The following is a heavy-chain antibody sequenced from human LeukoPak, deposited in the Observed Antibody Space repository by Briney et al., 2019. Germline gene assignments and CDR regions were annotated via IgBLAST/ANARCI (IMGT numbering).Heavy chain of an antibody. D-gene: IGHD2-21*02. CDR3: ARDDFYNWFDP. CDR2: IYYSGST. CDR1: GGSISSYY. V-gene: IGHV4-59*01. Sequence: PSETLSLTWTVSGGSISSYYCSWIRQPPGKGLEWIRYIYYSGSTNYNPSLKSRVTISVDTSKNQFPLKLSSVTAAHTAVYYCARDDFYNWFDPWGQGSLVTVSS. J-gene: IGHJ5*02.